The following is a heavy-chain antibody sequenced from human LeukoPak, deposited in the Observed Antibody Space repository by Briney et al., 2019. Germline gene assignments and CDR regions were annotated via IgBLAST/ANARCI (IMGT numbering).Heavy chain of an antibody. V-gene: IGHV1-46*01. Sequence: ASVKVSCKASGYTFTSYDINWVRQAPGQGLEWMGIINPSGGSTSYAQKFQGRVTMTRDMSTSTVYMELSSLRSEDTAVYYCACWDTAMAPYFDYWGQGTLVTVSS. J-gene: IGHJ4*02. CDR2: INPSGGST. D-gene: IGHD5-18*01. CDR1: GYTFTSYD. CDR3: ACWDTAMAPYFDY.